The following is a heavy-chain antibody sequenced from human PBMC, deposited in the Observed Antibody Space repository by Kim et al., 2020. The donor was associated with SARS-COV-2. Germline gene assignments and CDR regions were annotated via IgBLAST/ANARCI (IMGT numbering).Heavy chain of an antibody. CDR2: ISYDGSNK. CDR3: AKMGPYDFARPEQMDV. Sequence: GGSLRLSCAASGFTFSSYGMHWVRQTPGKGLEWVAVISYDGSNKYYADSVKGRFTISRDNSKNTLYLQMNSLRAEDAAVYYCAKMGPYDFARPEQMDVWG. D-gene: IGHD3-3*01. J-gene: IGHJ6*01. CDR1: GFTFSSYG. V-gene: IGHV3-30*18.